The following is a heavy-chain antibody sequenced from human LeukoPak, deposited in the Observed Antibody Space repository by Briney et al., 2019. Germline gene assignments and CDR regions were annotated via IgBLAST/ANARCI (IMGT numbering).Heavy chain of an antibody. J-gene: IGHJ4*02. CDR1: GFTFSSYS. V-gene: IGHV3-21*01. Sequence: PGGSLRLSCAASGFTFSSYSVNWVRQAPGKGLEWVSSISSSSSYIYSADSVKGRFTISRDDAKNSLYLQMNSLRAEDTAVYYCARDWSSVDYWGQGTLVTVSS. CDR3: ARDWSSVDY. D-gene: IGHD2-2*01. CDR2: ISSSSSYI.